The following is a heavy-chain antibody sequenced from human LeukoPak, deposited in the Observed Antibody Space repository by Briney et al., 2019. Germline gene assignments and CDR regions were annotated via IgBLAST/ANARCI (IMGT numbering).Heavy chain of an antibody. J-gene: IGHJ4*02. CDR2: IYYSGST. Sequence: PSETLSLTCTVSGGSISSGDYYWSWIRQPPGKGLERIGYIYYSGSTYYNPSLKSRVTISVDTSKNQFSLKLSSVTAADTAVYYCARESAVGATLDYWGQGTLVTVSS. CDR1: GGSISSGDYY. CDR3: ARESAVGATLDY. D-gene: IGHD1-26*01. V-gene: IGHV4-30-4*08.